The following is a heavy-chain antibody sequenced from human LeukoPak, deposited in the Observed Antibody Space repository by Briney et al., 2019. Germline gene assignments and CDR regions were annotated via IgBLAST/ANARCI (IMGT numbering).Heavy chain of an antibody. D-gene: IGHD5-24*01. CDR1: GFTFSDYA. V-gene: IGHV3-23*01. J-gene: IGHJ4*02. CDR2: ISDSGGST. CDR3: AKAESAASMAVDY. Sequence: GGSLRLSCAASGFTFSDYAMTWVRQAPGKGLEWVSSISDSGGSTYYADSVKGRFTISRDNSENTLYLQMSSLRADDTAVYYCAKAESAASMAVDYWGQGTLVTVSS.